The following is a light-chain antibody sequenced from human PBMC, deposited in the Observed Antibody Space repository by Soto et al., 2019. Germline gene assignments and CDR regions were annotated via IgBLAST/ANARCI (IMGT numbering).Light chain of an antibody. CDR1: SSDIGAYNS. Sequence: QSALTQPASVSGSPGQSITISCIGTSSDIGAYNSVSWYQQHPGKAPKLMIYEVNNRPSGVSNRFSGSKSGNTAALTISGLQAEDEADYYCSSYTRSNTVVFGGGTKGTVL. J-gene: IGLJ2*01. CDR3: SSYTRSNTVV. V-gene: IGLV2-14*01. CDR2: EVN.